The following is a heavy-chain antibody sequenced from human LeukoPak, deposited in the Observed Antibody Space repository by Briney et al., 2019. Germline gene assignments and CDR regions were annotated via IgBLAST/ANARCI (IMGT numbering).Heavy chain of an antibody. J-gene: IGHJ4*02. CDR3: SSWLH. Sequence: PGGSLRLSCAASGFTFSSYGMSWVRQAPGKGLEWVGRKTKPDGGTTDYAAPVKGRFNISRDDSKNTLYLQMNSLKTEDTGVYYCSSWLHWGQGTLVTVSS. CDR2: KTKPDGGTT. V-gene: IGHV3-15*01. CDR1: GFTFSSYG. D-gene: IGHD6-19*01.